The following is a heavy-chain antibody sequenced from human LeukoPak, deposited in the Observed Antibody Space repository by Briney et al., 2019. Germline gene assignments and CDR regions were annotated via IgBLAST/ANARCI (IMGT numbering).Heavy chain of an antibody. Sequence: GGSLRLSCAASGFTFSSYTMHWVRQAPGKGLEWVAVISYDGSNKYYTDSVKGRFTISRDNSKNTLYLQMNSLRAGDTAVYYCASLWSAVAGSAGMDVWGQGTTVTVSS. CDR2: ISYDGSNK. CDR1: GFTFSSYT. D-gene: IGHD6-19*01. V-gene: IGHV3-30-3*01. J-gene: IGHJ6*02. CDR3: ASLWSAVAGSAGMDV.